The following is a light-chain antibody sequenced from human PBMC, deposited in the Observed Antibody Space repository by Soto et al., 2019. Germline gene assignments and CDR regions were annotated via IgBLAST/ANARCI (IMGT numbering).Light chain of an antibody. CDR3: QQFGSSIPHT. CDR1: QVIGSRY. J-gene: IGKJ2*01. V-gene: IGKV3-20*01. CDR2: GAS. Sequence: EIVMTQSPGTLSLSPGERATISCRASQVIGSRYLAWYHQKSGQAPRLLIYGASSRATGIPDRFSGSESGTDFTLTISRLEPDDFGVYYCQQFGSSIPHTFCQGTKLEIK.